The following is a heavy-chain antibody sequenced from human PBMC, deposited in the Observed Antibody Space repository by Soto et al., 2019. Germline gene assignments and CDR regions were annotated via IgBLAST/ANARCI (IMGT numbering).Heavy chain of an antibody. CDR1: GFTFSSYS. D-gene: IGHD1-7*01. V-gene: IGHV3-21*01. CDR2: ISSSSSYI. Sequence: PGGSLRLSCAASGFTFSSYSMNWVRQAPGKGLEWVSSISSSSSYIYYADSVKGRFAISRDNAKNSLYLQMNSLRAEDTAVYYCARVMGGYNWNYDWGQGTLVTVSS. J-gene: IGHJ4*02. CDR3: ARVMGGYNWNYD.